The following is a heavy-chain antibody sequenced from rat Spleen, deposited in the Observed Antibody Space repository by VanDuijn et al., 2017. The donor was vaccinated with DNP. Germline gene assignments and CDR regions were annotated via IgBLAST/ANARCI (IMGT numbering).Heavy chain of an antibody. CDR1: GFAFSDFY. D-gene: IGHD1-12*03. CDR2: ISYDGGRT. V-gene: IGHV5-20*01. CDR3: ATSGYGYDGYPFAY. Sequence: EVQLVESGGDLVQPGRSLKLSCAASGFAFSDFYMAWVRQAPTKGLEWVASISYDGGRTYYRDSVKGRFTISRDNAKNTLFLQMDSLRSEDTATYYCATSGYGYDGYPFAYWGQGTLVTVSS. J-gene: IGHJ3*01.